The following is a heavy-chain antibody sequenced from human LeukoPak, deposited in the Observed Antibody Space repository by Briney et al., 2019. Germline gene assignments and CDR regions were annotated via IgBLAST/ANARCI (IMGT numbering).Heavy chain of an antibody. V-gene: IGHV3-74*01. Sequence: GGSLRLSCVGSGFVFSDYYMHWVRQAPEKGLIWVSRINTDGSNIDYADSVKGRFTISRDNAKNSLYLQMNSLRAEDTAVYYCARVAGAGIWDYWGQGTLVTVSS. D-gene: IGHD1-26*01. CDR3: ARVAGAGIWDY. CDR2: INTDGSNI. CDR1: GFVFSDYY. J-gene: IGHJ4*02.